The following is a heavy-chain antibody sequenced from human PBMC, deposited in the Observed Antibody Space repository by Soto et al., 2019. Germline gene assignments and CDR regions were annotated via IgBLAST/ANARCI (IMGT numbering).Heavy chain of an antibody. CDR3: ATDQVKYDSLTGHSRRWFDP. CDR1: GFTFSSYA. D-gene: IGHD3-9*01. V-gene: IGHV3-30-3*01. CDR2: ISCDGSSK. Sequence: PGGSLRLSCAASGFTFSSYALHWVRQAPGKGLEWVAVISCDGSSKSYADSVKGRFTISRDNSKNTLFLQMNSLRAEDTAMYYFATDQVKYDSLTGHSRRWFDPWGQGPLVAVSS. J-gene: IGHJ5*02.